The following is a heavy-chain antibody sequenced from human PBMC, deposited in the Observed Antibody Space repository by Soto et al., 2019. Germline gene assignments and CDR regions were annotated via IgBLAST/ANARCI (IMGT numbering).Heavy chain of an antibody. Sequence: GESLKISCKGSGYSFTSYWIGWVRPMPGKGLEWMGIIYPGDSDTRYSPSFQGQVTISADKSISTAYLQWSSLKASDTAMYYCARTGDGYSSGWWFDPWGQGTLVTVSS. J-gene: IGHJ5*02. CDR2: IYPGDSDT. CDR3: ARTGDGYSSGWWFDP. D-gene: IGHD6-19*01. CDR1: GYSFTSYW. V-gene: IGHV5-51*01.